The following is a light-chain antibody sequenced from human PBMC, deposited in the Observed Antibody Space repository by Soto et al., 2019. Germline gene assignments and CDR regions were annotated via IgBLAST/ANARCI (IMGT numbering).Light chain of an antibody. CDR1: QTISST. CDR2: GAS. V-gene: IGKV3-15*01. J-gene: IGKJ4*01. CDR3: LQYNNWPLT. Sequence: EVVMTQSPATLSVSPGERATLSCRASQTISSTLAWYQQKPGQAPRLLIYGASTRATDIPARFSGSGSGTEFTLTISSLQSEDFAVYYCLQYNNWPLTCGGGTEVEIK.